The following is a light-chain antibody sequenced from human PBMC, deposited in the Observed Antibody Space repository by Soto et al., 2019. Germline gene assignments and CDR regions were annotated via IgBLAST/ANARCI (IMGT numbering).Light chain of an antibody. J-gene: IGLJ1*01. Sequence: QSALTQPASVSGSPGQSITISCTGTSSDVGSYNLVSWYQQHPGKAPKLMIYEVSKRPSGVSNRFSGSKSGNTASLTISGLQAEDEADYYCCSYAGSSSLWVFGTGTKLNVL. CDR3: CSYAGSSSLWV. V-gene: IGLV2-23*02. CDR1: SSDVGSYNL. CDR2: EVS.